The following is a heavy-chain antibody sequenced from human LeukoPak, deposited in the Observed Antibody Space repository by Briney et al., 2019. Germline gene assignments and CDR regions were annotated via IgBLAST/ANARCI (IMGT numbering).Heavy chain of an antibody. D-gene: IGHD6-13*01. V-gene: IGHV3-74*01. J-gene: IGHJ4*02. CDR3: ARDRRGSIAAAGTVTPGGY. Sequence: PGGSLTLSCAASGFTFSSYWMHWVRQAPGKGLVWVTRINSDGSSTSYADSVKGRFTISRDNAKNTLYLQMNSLRAEDTAVYYCARDRRGSIAAAGTVTPGGYWGQGTLVTVSS. CDR1: GFTFSSYW. CDR2: INSDGSST.